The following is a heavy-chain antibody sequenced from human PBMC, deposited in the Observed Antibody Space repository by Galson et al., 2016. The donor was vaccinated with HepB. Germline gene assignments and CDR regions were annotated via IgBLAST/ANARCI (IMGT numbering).Heavy chain of an antibody. D-gene: IGHD3-16*02. CDR1: VFNFRTYV. Sequence: SLRLSCAASVFNFRTYVIHWVRQPPGKGLEWVAVIWYDASKEYYLDSVKGRFSISRDNSEKTVYLQIDSLRVDDTAVYYCGGGRGVIDYWGQGTLVTVSS. CDR2: IWYDASKE. V-gene: IGHV3-33*03. J-gene: IGHJ4*02. CDR3: GGGRGVIDY.